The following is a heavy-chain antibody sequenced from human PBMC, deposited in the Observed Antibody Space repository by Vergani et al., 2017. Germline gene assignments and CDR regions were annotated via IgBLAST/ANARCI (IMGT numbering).Heavy chain of an antibody. V-gene: IGHV1-18*01. CDR2: ISAYNGNT. CDR3: ARGYGSLYVDWYFDL. D-gene: IGHD2/OR15-2a*01. CDR1: GYTFTTYA. J-gene: IGHJ2*01. Sequence: QVQLVQSGAEVKKPGASVKVSCKASGYTFTTYAISWVRQAPGQGLEWMGWISAYNGNTNYAQKLQGRVTMTTDTSASTAYMELRSLRSDDTAVYYCARGYGSLYVDWYFDLWGRGTLVTVSS.